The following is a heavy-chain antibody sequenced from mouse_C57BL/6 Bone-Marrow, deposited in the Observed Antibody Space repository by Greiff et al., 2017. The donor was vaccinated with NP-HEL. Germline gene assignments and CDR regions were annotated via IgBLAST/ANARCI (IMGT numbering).Heavy chain of an antibody. J-gene: IGHJ2*01. CDR3: AREDSSGYNFDY. D-gene: IGHD3-2*02. CDR1: GFTFSDYY. V-gene: IGHV5-16*01. CDR2: LNYDGSST. Sequence: DVKLVESEGGLVQPGSSMKLSCTASGFTFSDYYMAWVRQVPEKCLEWVANLNYDGSSTYYLDSLKSRFIISRDNAKNILYLQMSSLKSEDTATYYCAREDSSGYNFDYWGQGTTLTVSS.